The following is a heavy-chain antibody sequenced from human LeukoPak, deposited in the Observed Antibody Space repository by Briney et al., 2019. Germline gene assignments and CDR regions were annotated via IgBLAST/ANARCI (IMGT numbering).Heavy chain of an antibody. V-gene: IGHV3-23*01. CDR1: GFTFSSYA. J-gene: IGHJ3*01. Sequence: GGSLGLSCAASGFTFSSYAMSWVRQAPGKGLEWVSAISGSGGSTYYADSVKGRFTISRDNSKNTLYLQMNSLRAEDTAVYYCATFEYSSSVDAFDVWGQGTMVTVSS. CDR3: ATFEYSSSVDAFDV. D-gene: IGHD6-6*01. CDR2: ISGSGGST.